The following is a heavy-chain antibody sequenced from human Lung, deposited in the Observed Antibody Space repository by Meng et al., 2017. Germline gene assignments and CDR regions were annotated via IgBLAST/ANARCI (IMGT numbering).Heavy chain of an antibody. Sequence: QVQLQPWVAGLLNPSVTLSLTCVVSGGSFSYYYWSWIRQPPGKGLEWIGEINHSGSTNYNPSLESRATISVDTSQNNLSLKLSSVTAADSAVYYCARGPTTMAHDFDYWGQGTLVTVSS. CDR1: GGSFSYYY. D-gene: IGHD4-11*01. J-gene: IGHJ4*02. CDR2: INHSGST. CDR3: ARGPTTMAHDFDY. V-gene: IGHV4-34*01.